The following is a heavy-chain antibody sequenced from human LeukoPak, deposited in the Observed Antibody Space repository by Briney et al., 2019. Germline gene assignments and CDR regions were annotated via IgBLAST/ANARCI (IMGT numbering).Heavy chain of an antibody. CDR1: GYSFTNYW. CDR2: IYPGDSDT. J-gene: IGHJ4*02. V-gene: IGHV5-51*01. D-gene: IGHD1-26*01. Sequence: GESLKISCMGSGYSFTNYWIGWVRQLPGKGLEWMGIIYPGDSDTRYSPSFQGQVTISVDKSISTAYLQWSSLKASDTAMYYCARRGGSGSYYALDYWGQGTLVPVSS. CDR3: ARRGGSGSYYALDY.